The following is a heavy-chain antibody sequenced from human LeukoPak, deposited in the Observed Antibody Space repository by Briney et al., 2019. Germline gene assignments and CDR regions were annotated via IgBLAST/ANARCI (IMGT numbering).Heavy chain of an antibody. V-gene: IGHV1-46*01. Sequence: GASVKVSCKASGYTFISYYMRWVRQAPGQGLEWMGIINPSGGSTSYAQKFQGRATMTRDMSTSTVYMELSSLRSEDTAVYYCAAIGSSTSPIDYWGQGTLVTVSS. J-gene: IGHJ4*02. D-gene: IGHD2-2*01. CDR1: GYTFISYY. CDR3: AAIGSSTSPIDY. CDR2: INPSGGST.